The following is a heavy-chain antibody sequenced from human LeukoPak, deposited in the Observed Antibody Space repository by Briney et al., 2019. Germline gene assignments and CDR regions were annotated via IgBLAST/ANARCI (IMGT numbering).Heavy chain of an antibody. D-gene: IGHD3-9*01. CDR1: GGSIGSNNW. CDR2: INHSGST. J-gene: IGHJ5*02. Sequence: PSGTLSLTCAVSGGSIGSNNWWSWVRQPPGKGLEWIGEINHSGSTNYNPSLKSRVTISVDTSKNQFSLKLSSVTAADTAVYYCARGPNSLRYFDWLLSQNWFDPWGQGTLVTVSS. V-gene: IGHV4-4*02. CDR3: ARGPNSLRYFDWLLSQNWFDP.